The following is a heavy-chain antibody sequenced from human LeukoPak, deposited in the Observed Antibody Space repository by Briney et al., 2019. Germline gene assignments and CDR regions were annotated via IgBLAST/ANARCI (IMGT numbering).Heavy chain of an antibody. CDR1: GYTFTSYG. J-gene: IGHJ6*02. CDR3: AREGFWSGYYYYYGMDV. D-gene: IGHD3-3*01. Sequence: ASVKVSCKASGYTFTSYGISWVRQAPGQGLEWMGWISAYNGNTKYAQKLQGRVTMTTGTSTSTAYMELRGLRSDDTAVYYCAREGFWSGYYYYYGMDVWGQGTTVTVSS. CDR2: ISAYNGNT. V-gene: IGHV1-18*01.